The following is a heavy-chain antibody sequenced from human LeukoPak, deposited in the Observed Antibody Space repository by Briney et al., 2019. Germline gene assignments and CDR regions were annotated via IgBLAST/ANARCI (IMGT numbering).Heavy chain of an antibody. D-gene: IGHD2-21*02. V-gene: IGHV3-7*01. J-gene: IGHJ4*02. Sequence: PGGSLRLSCAASGFTSSNYWMSWVRQAPGKGPEWVANIKQDESKTYYVDSVKGRFTISRDNAKNSLFLQMNSLRAEDTAVYYCARDASLYCAGDTCYWAFDHWGQGTLVTVSS. CDR3: ARDASLYCAGDTCYWAFDH. CDR1: GFTSSNYW. CDR2: IKQDESKT.